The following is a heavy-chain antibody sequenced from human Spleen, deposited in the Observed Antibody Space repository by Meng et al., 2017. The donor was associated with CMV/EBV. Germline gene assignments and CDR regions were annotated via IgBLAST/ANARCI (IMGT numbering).Heavy chain of an antibody. J-gene: IGHJ4*02. CDR2: ITSSSSYI. V-gene: IGHV3-21*01. CDR3: ARGKDDFWSGSFDY. D-gene: IGHD3-3*01. Sequence: GGSLRLSCAASGFIFSSYRMNWVRQAPGKGLEWVSSITSSSSYIYYADSVKGRFTVSRDNAKNSLYLQMNSLRAEDTAVYSCARGKDDFWSGSFDYWGQGTLVTVSS. CDR1: GFIFSSYR.